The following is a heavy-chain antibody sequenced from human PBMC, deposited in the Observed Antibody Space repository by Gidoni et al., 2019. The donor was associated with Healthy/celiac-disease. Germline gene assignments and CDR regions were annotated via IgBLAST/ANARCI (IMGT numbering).Heavy chain of an antibody. CDR2: ISSSSSYI. CDR3: ARDQSYYDSSGDDAFDI. CDR1: GFTFSSYS. J-gene: IGHJ3*02. D-gene: IGHD3-22*01. Sequence: EVQLVESGGGLVKPGGSLRLSCAASGFTFSSYSMNWVRQAPGKGLEWVSSISSSSSYIYYADSVKGRFTISRDNAKNSLYLKMNSLRAEDTAVYYCARDQSYYDSSGDDAFDIWGQGTMVTVSS. V-gene: IGHV3-21*01.